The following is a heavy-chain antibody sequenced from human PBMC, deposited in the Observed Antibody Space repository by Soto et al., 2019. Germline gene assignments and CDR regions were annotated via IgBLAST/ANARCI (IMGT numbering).Heavy chain of an antibody. Sequence: ASVKVSCKASGYTFTSYGISWVRQAPGQGLEWMGWISAYNGNTNYAQKLQGRVTMTTDTSTSTAYMELRSLRSDDTAVYYCARDQAWFGSYYYYYYYMDVWGKGTTVTVSS. J-gene: IGHJ6*03. D-gene: IGHD3-10*01. CDR2: ISAYNGNT. CDR3: ARDQAWFGSYYYYYYYMDV. V-gene: IGHV1-18*01. CDR1: GYTFTSYG.